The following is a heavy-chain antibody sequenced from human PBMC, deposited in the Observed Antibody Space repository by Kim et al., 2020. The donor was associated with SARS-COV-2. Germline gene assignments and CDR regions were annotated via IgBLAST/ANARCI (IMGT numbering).Heavy chain of an antibody. CDR3: ARKKPSIRGRAGPVDY. CDR2: ISAYNGNT. Sequence: ASVKVSCKASGYTFTSYGISWVRQAPGQGLEWMGWISAYNGNTNYAQKLQGRVTMTTDTSTSTAYMELRSLRSDDTAVYYCARKKPSIRGRAGPVDYWGQGTLVTVSS. V-gene: IGHV1-18*04. J-gene: IGHJ4*02. D-gene: IGHD6-19*01. CDR1: GYTFTSYG.